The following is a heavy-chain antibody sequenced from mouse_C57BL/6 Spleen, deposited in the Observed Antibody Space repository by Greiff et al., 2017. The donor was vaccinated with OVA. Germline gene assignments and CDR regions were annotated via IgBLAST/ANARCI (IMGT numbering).Heavy chain of an antibody. CDR2: ISGGGGNT. CDR3: VRQYYGSSWFAY. J-gene: IGHJ3*01. CDR1: GFTFSSYT. V-gene: IGHV5-9*01. Sequence: EVQLVESGGGLVKPGGSLKLSCAASGFTFSSYTMSWVRQTPEKRLEWVATISGGGGNTYYPDSVKGRFTISRDNAKNTLYLQMSSLRSEDTALYYCVRQYYGSSWFAYWGQGALVTVSA. D-gene: IGHD1-1*01.